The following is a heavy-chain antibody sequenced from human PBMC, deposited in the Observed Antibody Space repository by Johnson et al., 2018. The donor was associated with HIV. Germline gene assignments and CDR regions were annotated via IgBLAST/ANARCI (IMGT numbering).Heavy chain of an antibody. CDR2: IFSVGNT. CDR1: GITVSSNY. D-gene: IGHD1-1*01. CDR3: ARGYTWNDVSI. Sequence: MLLVESGGGVVQPGRSLRLSCAASGITVSSNYMSWVRQTPGKGLAGASVIFSVGNTYSADSVKGRFTISRDNFKNTVYLQLNSLRTVDTAVYYCARGYTWNDVSIWGQGTMVTVSS. V-gene: IGHV3-66*02. J-gene: IGHJ3*02.